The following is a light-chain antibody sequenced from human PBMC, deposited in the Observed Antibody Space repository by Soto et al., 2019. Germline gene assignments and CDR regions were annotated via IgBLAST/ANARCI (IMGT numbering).Light chain of an antibody. CDR2: EVS. CDR3: SSYTNSRILV. Sequence: QSVLTQPASVSGSLEQSITISCTGNNSDIGGYNYVSWYQQHPRKAPKLMIYEVSNRPSGISNRFSGSKSGNTASLTISGLQAEDEADYYCSSYTNSRILVFGTGTKVTVL. J-gene: IGLJ1*01. V-gene: IGLV2-14*01. CDR1: NSDIGGYNY.